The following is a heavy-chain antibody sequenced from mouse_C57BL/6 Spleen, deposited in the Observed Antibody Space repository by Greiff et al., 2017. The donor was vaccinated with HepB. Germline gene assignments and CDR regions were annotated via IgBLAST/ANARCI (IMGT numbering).Heavy chain of an antibody. CDR3: ARALYYGSSYVYWYFDV. J-gene: IGHJ1*03. D-gene: IGHD1-1*01. V-gene: IGHV1-61*01. CDR2: IYPSDSET. Sequence: VQLQQPGAELVRPGSSVKLSCKASGYTFTSYWMDWVKQRPGQGLEWIGNIYPSDSETHYNQKFKDKATLTVDKSSSTAYMQLSSLPSEDSAVYYCARALYYGSSYVYWYFDVWGTGTTVTVSS. CDR1: GYTFTSYW.